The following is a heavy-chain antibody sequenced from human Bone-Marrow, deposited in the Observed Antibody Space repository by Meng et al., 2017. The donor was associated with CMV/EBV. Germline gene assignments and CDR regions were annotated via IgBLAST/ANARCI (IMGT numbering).Heavy chain of an antibody. J-gene: IGHJ4*02. Sequence: ASVKVSCKASGYTFTGYYMHWVRQAPGQGLEWMGWINPNSGGTNYAQKFQGRVTMTRDTSISTAYMELSRLRSDDTAVYYCARDRALERRGQPDYWGQGKLVNVDS. CDR3: ARDRALERRGQPDY. CDR2: INPNSGGT. D-gene: IGHD1-1*01. V-gene: IGHV1-2*02. CDR1: GYTFTGYY.